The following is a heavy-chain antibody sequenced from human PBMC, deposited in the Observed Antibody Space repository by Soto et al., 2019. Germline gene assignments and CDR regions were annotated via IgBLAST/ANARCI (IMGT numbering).Heavy chain of an antibody. V-gene: IGHV3-7*01. CDR1: GFTFSRHW. J-gene: IGHJ3*02. CDR3: ARPFSGGAFDI. CDR2: VKPDGSGE. Sequence: EVHLVESGGGLVQPGGSLRLSCAASGFTFSRHWMSWVRQAPGKGLEWVAHVKPDGSGEAYVDYVRGRFIISRDNAKNSLYLQVNFLRAEDTAVYHCARPFSGGAFDIWGQGTVVTVSS. D-gene: IGHD6-25*01.